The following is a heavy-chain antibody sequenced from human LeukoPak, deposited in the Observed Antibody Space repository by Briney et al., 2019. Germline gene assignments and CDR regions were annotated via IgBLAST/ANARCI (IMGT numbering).Heavy chain of an antibody. CDR1: GYSFTSYW. J-gene: IGHJ3*02. CDR3: ARRGSYYAYAFDI. Sequence: GESLKISCKGSGYSFTSYWIGCVRPMPGKGLEWMGIIYPGDSDTRYSPSFQGQVTISADKSISTAYLQWSSLKASDTAMYYCARRGSYYAYAFDIWGQGTMVTVSS. D-gene: IGHD1-26*01. V-gene: IGHV5-51*01. CDR2: IYPGDSDT.